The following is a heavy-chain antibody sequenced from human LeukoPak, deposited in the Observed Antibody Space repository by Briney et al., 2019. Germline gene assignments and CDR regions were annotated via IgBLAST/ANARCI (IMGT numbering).Heavy chain of an antibody. CDR3: ARGTATTAGIDY. CDR1: GFTFSTYW. V-gene: IGHV3-74*01. CDR2: IDSDGSSA. D-gene: IGHD6-13*01. J-gene: IGHJ4*02. Sequence: GGSLRLSFAASGFTFSTYWMHWVRQAPGNGLVWVSHIDSDGSSATYGDSAKGRFTISRDNAKNTLYLQMSSLRAEDTAVYYCARGTATTAGIDYWGQRPLVAVSS.